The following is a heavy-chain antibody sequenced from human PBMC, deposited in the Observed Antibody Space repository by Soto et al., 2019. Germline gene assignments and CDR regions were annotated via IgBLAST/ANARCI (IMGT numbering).Heavy chain of an antibody. Sequence: GGSLRLSCAASGFTFSNYVMTLVRQAPGKGLEWGSTISASGGSTNYADSVKGRFTISRDNSKNTLYLQMNSLRAEDTAVYYCARDRGIAVARIYYDFGMDVWGQGSNLTVS. J-gene: IGHJ6*02. CDR2: ISASGGST. D-gene: IGHD6-19*01. CDR1: GFTFSNYV. CDR3: ARDRGIAVARIYYDFGMDV. V-gene: IGHV3-23*01.